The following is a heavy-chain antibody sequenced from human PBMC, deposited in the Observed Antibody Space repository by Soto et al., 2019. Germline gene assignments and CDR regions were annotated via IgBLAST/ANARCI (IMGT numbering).Heavy chain of an antibody. J-gene: IGHJ4*02. CDR1: GGSISSGDYY. V-gene: IGHV4-30-4*01. D-gene: IGHD1-1*01. Sequence: SETLSLTCTVSGGSISSGDYYWSWIRQPPGKGLEWIGYIYYSGSTYYNPSLKSRVTISVDTSKNQFSLKLSSVTAADTAVYYCARESPNEDFFDYWGQGTLVTVSS. CDR3: ARESPNEDFFDY. CDR2: IYYSGST.